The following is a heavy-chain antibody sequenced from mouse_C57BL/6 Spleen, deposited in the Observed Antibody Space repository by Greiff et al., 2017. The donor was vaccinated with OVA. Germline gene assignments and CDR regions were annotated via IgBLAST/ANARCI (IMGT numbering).Heavy chain of an antibody. Sequence: EVKLMESGGGLVKPGGSLKLSCAASGYTFSDYGMHWVRQAPEKGLEWVAYISSGSSTIYYADKVKGRVTIPRDNAKNTLVLQMTSLRSEDTAMYYCARLVYSISYRSAMDYWGQGTSVTVSS. CDR1: GYTFSDYG. D-gene: IGHD1-1*01. CDR3: ARLVYSISYRSAMDY. CDR2: ISSGSSTI. V-gene: IGHV5-17*01. J-gene: IGHJ4*01.